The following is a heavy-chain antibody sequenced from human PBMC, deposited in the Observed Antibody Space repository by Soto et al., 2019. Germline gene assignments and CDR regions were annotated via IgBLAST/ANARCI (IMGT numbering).Heavy chain of an antibody. J-gene: IGHJ5*02. D-gene: IGHD3-16*02. Sequence: GGSLRLSCAASGFTFSSYSMNWVRQAPGKGLEWVSSISSSSSYIYYADSVKGRFTISRDNAKNSLYLQMNSLRADDTAVYYCATEGPNHRLSWGQGTLVTVSS. V-gene: IGHV3-21*04. CDR1: GFTFSSYS. CDR3: ATEGPNHRLS. CDR2: ISSSSSYI.